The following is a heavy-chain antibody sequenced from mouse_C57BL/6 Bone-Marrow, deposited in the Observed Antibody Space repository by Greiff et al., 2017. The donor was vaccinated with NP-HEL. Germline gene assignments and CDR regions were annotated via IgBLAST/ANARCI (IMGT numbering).Heavy chain of an antibody. D-gene: IGHD1-1*01. Sequence: VQLQQSGAELVKPGASVKLSCKASGYTFTEYTIHWVKQRSGQGLEWIGWFYPGSGSIKYNEKFKDKATLTADKSSSTVYMALSRLTSEDSAVYFCARHEEDYGSSYVYWYFDVWGTGTTVTVSS. V-gene: IGHV1-62-2*01. CDR2: FYPGSGSI. CDR3: ARHEEDYGSSYVYWYFDV. J-gene: IGHJ1*03. CDR1: GYTFTEYT.